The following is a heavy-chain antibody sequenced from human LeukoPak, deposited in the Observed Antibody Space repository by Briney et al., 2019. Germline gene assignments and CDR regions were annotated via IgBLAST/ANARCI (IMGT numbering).Heavy chain of an antibody. J-gene: IGHJ6*03. V-gene: IGHV5-51*01. D-gene: IGHD2-8*01. CDR3: ARHGHCTNGVCYSNYYYYMDV. CDR1: GYSFTSYW. Sequence: PGVSLKISCKGSGYSFTSYWIGWVRQMPGKGLEWMGIIYPDDSDTRYSPSFEGQVIISVDKSISTAYLQWSSLKASDTATYYCARHGHCTNGVCYSNYYYYMDVWGKGTTVTVSS. CDR2: IYPDDSDT.